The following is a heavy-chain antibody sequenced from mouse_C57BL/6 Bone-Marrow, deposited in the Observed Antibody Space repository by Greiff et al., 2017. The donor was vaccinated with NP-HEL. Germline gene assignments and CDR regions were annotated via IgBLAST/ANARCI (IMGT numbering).Heavy chain of an antibody. J-gene: IGHJ2*01. D-gene: IGHD1-1*01. CDR3: ARYGKGYFDY. Sequence: QVQLQQSGPELVKPGASVKISCKASGYAFSSSWMNWVKQRPGKGLEWIGRIYPGDGDTNYNGKFKGKATLTADKSSSTAYMQLSSLTYEDSAVYYCARYGKGYFDYWGQGTTLTVSS. V-gene: IGHV1-82*01. CDR2: IYPGDGDT. CDR1: GYAFSSSW.